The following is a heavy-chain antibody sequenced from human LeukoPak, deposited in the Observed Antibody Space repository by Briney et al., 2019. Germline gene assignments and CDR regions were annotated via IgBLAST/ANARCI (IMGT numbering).Heavy chain of an antibody. Sequence: GGSLRLSCAASGFTVSSNYMSWVRQDPGKGLEWVSVIYSGGDTYYADSVKGRFTISRDNSKNTLYLQMNSLRAEDTAVYYCASGERIAAAVEYFQHWGQGTLVAVSS. D-gene: IGHD6-13*01. J-gene: IGHJ1*01. V-gene: IGHV3-66*01. CDR3: ASGERIAAAVEYFQH. CDR2: IYSGGDT. CDR1: GFTVSSNY.